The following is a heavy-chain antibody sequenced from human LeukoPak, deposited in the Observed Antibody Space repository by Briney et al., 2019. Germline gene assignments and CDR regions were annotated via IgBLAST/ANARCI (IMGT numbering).Heavy chain of an antibody. CDR1: GGSISSYY. Sequence: SETLSLTCTVSGGSISSYYWSWIRQPAGKGLEWIGRIYTSGSTNYNPSLKSRVTMSVDTSKSQFSLKLSSVTAADTAVYYCAISSDYYVTPHWYFDLWGRGTLVTVSS. V-gene: IGHV4-4*07. CDR2: IYTSGST. D-gene: IGHD3-10*02. CDR3: AISSDYYVTPHWYFDL. J-gene: IGHJ2*01.